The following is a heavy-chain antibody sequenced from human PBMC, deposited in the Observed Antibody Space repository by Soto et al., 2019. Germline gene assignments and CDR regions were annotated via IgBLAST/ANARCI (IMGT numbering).Heavy chain of an antibody. D-gene: IGHD2-21*02. CDR2: INAGNGNT. Sequence: QVQLVQYGAEEKKPGASVKVSCKASGYTFTSYAMHWVRQAPGQRLEWMGWINAGNGNTKYSQKFQGRVTITRDTSASTAYMELSSLRSEDTAVYYCARAWVVVTAPDYWGQGTLVTVSS. J-gene: IGHJ4*02. CDR3: ARAWVVVTAPDY. V-gene: IGHV1-3*05. CDR1: GYTFTSYA.